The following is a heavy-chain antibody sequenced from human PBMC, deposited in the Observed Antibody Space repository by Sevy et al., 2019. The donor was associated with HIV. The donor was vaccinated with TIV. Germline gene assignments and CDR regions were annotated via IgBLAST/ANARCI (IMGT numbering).Heavy chain of an antibody. D-gene: IGHD1-26*01. Sequence: SETLSLTCTVSGGSITSVYWNWIRQPPGKGLEWIANIYYNGHINYNPSLKSRVTLSLDTSKNQFSLRLGSVTAADTAMYYCAGENAWGRGYSWGQGTLVTVSS. J-gene: IGHJ4*02. CDR1: GGSITSVY. CDR3: AGENAWGRGYS. CDR2: IYYNGHI. V-gene: IGHV4-59*08.